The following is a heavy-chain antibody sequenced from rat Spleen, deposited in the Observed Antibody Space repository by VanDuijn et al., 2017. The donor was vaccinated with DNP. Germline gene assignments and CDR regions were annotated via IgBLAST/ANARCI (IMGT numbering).Heavy chain of an antibody. CDR1: GFNLNDYW. CDR2: INKDSSTM. D-gene: IGHD1-11*01. V-gene: IGHV4-2*01. Sequence: EVKLVKSGGGLVQPGRSLKLSCAASGFNLNDYWMGWVRQAPGKGLEWIGEINKDSSTMNYTPSLKYKFTISRDNAQNTLYLQMSKLGSEDTAIYYCARLGWHGWFAYWGQGTLVTVSS. CDR3: ARLGWHGWFAY. J-gene: IGHJ3*01.